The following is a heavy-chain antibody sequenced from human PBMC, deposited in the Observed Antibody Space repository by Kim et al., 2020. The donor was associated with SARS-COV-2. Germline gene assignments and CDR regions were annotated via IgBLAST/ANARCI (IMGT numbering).Heavy chain of an antibody. D-gene: IGHD6-19*01. CDR2: ISAYNGNT. V-gene: IGHV1-18*01. CDR3: ARVFRAVAANWFDP. J-gene: IGHJ5*02. Sequence: ASVKVSCKASGYTFTSYGISWVRQAPGQGLEWMGWISAYNGNTNYAQKLQGRVTMTTDTSTSTAYMELRSLRSDDTAVYYCARVFRAVAANWFDPWGQGTLVTVSS. CDR1: GYTFTSYG.